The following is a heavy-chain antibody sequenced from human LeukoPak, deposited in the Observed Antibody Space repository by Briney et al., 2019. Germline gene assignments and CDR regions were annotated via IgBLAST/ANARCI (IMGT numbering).Heavy chain of an antibody. J-gene: IGHJ5*02. Sequence: SETLSLTCTVSGGSISSGGYYWSWIRQHPGKGLEWIGYIYYSGSTYCNPSLKSRVTISVDRSKNQFSLKLSSVTAADTAVYYCARSLPIYDSSGYYSNWFDPWGQGTLVTVSS. D-gene: IGHD3-22*01. CDR2: IYYSGST. CDR3: ARSLPIYDSSGYYSNWFDP. CDR1: GGSISSGGYY. V-gene: IGHV4-31*03.